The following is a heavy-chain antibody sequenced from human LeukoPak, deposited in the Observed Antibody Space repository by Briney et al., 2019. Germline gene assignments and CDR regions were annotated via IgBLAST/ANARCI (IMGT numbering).Heavy chain of an antibody. J-gene: IGHJ4*02. Sequence: ASVKVSCKASGYTFTSYGISWVRQAPGQGLEWMGGFDPEDGETIYAQKFQGRVTMTEDTSTDTAYMELSSLRSEDTAVYYCATEHYSDWGQGTLVTVSS. D-gene: IGHD2-15*01. CDR3: ATEHYSD. V-gene: IGHV1-24*01. CDR2: FDPEDGET. CDR1: GYTFTSYG.